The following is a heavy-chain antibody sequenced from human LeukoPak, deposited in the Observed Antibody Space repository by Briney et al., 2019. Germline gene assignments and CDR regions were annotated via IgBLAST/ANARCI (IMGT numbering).Heavy chain of an antibody. V-gene: IGHV3-21*01. D-gene: IGHD6-19*01. CDR2: ISSSSSYI. CDR1: GFTFSSYS. CDR3: ARGELVAVAASFDI. J-gene: IGHJ3*02. Sequence: GGSLRLSCAASGFTFSSYSMNWVRQAPGKGLEWVSSISSSSSYIYYADSVEGRFTISRDNAKNSLYLQMNSLRAEDTAVYYCARGELVAVAASFDIWGQGTMVTVSS.